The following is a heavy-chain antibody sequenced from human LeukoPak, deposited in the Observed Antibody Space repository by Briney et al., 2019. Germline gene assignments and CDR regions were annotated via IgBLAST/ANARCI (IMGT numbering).Heavy chain of an antibody. D-gene: IGHD3-10*01. J-gene: IGHJ6*02. Sequence: GGSLRLSCAASRFTFNTEVMSWVRQAPGKGLECVSAISGSGGNTYYADSVKGRFTISRDNSKNMLYLQMNSLRAEDTALYYCAKVSGRIQIWPQPFGDGMDVWGQGTTVTVSS. CDR1: RFTFNTEV. CDR3: AKVSGRIQIWPQPFGDGMDV. CDR2: ISGSGGNT. V-gene: IGHV3-23*01.